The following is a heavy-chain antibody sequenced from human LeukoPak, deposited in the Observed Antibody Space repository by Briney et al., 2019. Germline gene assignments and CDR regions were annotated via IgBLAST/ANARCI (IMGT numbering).Heavy chain of an antibody. J-gene: IGHJ2*01. Sequence: SETLSLTCTVSGASISSYYWNWIRQSPGTGLEWIGCLYPSGSTNYNPSLKSRVSISVDTSKNQFSLNLNSVAAADTAVYYCARLAIRSTWYFDRWGRGTLVTVSS. D-gene: IGHD3-10*01. V-gene: IGHV4-4*09. CDR3: ARLAIRSTWYFDR. CDR2: LYPSGST. CDR1: GASISSYY.